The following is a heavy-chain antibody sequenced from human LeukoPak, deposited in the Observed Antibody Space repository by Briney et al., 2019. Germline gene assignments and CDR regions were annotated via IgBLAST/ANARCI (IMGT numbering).Heavy chain of an antibody. J-gene: IGHJ6*02. CDR3: AREDGSGSYPGYYYGMDV. Sequence: GGSLRLSCAASAFTVSSNYMHWVRQAPGKGLEWVSLIYIGGNTFYADSVKGRFTISRDNSKNTLYLQMNSLGAEDTAVYYCAREDGSGSYPGYYYGMDVWGQGTTVTVSS. V-gene: IGHV3-53*01. CDR1: AFTVSSNY. D-gene: IGHD3-10*01. CDR2: IYIGGNT.